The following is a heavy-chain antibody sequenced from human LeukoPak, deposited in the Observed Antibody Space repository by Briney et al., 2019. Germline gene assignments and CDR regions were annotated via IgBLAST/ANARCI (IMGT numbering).Heavy chain of an antibody. J-gene: IGHJ6*03. Sequence: SETLSLTCSVSGGSISSGSYYWSWIRQPAGKGLEWIGRIYTSGSTNYNPSLKSRVTISVDTSKNQFSLKLSSVTAADTAVYYCARGAAATEDYYMDVWGKGTTVTVSS. CDR1: GGSISSGSYY. CDR3: ARGAAATEDYYMDV. V-gene: IGHV4-61*02. D-gene: IGHD6-13*01. CDR2: IYTSGST.